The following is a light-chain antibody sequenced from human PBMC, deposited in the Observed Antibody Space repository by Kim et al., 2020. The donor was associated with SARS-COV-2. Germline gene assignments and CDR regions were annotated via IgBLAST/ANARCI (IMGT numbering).Light chain of an antibody. CDR3: QQYDSWPPIT. V-gene: IGKV3-15*01. Sequence: EVVMTQSPATLSVSVGERATLSCRASQSVSRNLAWYQQKPGQAPRLVIFGASSRATAIPARFSGSGSGTEFTLTINNLQPEDFAVYYCQQYDSWPPITFGPGTKVDIK. CDR1: QSVSRN. CDR2: GAS. J-gene: IGKJ3*01.